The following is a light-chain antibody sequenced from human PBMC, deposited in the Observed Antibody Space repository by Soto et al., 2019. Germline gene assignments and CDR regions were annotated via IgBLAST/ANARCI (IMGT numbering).Light chain of an antibody. V-gene: IGLV1-40*01. CDR3: QSYDRSLSGVI. J-gene: IGLJ2*01. CDR1: SSNIGAGYD. Sequence: QSVLTQPRSVSETLGQRVTISCTGSSSNIGAGYDVQWYQQLPGTAPKLLIHSNTNRPSGVPDRFSASKSGTSASLAITGLQAEDEADYHCQSYDRSLSGVIFGGGTKLTVL. CDR2: SNT.